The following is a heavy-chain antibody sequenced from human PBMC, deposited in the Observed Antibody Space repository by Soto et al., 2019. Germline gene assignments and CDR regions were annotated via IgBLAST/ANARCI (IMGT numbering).Heavy chain of an antibody. CDR3: ARRTWGNYLPGSFDI. V-gene: IGHV5-51*01. D-gene: IGHD3-16*02. CDR1: GTYW. Sequence: PGESLKISCKGSGTYWIGWVRQMPGKGLEWMGIIYPGDSDTRYSPSFQGQVTISADRSTSTAYLQWSGLKASDTAIYYCARRTWGNYLPGSFDIWGQGTMVTVSS. CDR2: IYPGDSDT. J-gene: IGHJ3*02.